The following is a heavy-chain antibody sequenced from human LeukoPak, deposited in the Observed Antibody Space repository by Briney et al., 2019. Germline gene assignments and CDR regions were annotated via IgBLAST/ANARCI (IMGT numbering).Heavy chain of an antibody. D-gene: IGHD2-21*02. J-gene: IGHJ4*02. Sequence: GGSLRLSCAASGFTFSSYAMHWVRQAPGKGLEWVAVISYDGSNKYYADSVKGRFTISRDNFKNTLYLQMNSLRAEDTAVYYCARDALAYCGGDGYPGFDYWGQGTLVTVSS. V-gene: IGHV3-30*04. CDR2: ISYDGSNK. CDR3: ARDALAYCGGDGYPGFDY. CDR1: GFTFSSYA.